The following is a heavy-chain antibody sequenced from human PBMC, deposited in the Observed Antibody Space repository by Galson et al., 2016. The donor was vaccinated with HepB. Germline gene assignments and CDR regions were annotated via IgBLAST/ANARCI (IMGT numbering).Heavy chain of an antibody. D-gene: IGHD3-22*01. J-gene: IGHJ6*02. CDR2: ISSSGSDT. CDR3: ARTDSSGFPHLSYGMDV. Sequence: SLRLSCAASGFIFTEFYMNWIRQAPGKGLEWVSYISSSGSDTNYADSVKGRFTISRDNAKKLLYLQMNSLRVEDTAVYYCARTDSSGFPHLSYGMDVWGQGTTVTVPS. V-gene: IGHV3-11*03. CDR1: GFIFTEFY.